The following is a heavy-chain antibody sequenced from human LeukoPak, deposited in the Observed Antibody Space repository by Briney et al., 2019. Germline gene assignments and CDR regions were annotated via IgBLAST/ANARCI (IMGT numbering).Heavy chain of an antibody. CDR1: GGSISSSSYY. CDR2: IYYSGNT. CDR3: ARLMGKEYCSSTSCYKGQTDY. J-gene: IGHJ4*02. Sequence: SATLSLTGPVSGGSISSSSYYWGWIRQPPGKGLAGIGGIYYSGNTQYNPSLKSRVTISVDTSKNQFSLKLSSVTAADTAVYYCARLMGKEYCSSTSCYKGQTDYWGQGTLVTVSS. V-gene: IGHV4-39*01. D-gene: IGHD2-2*02.